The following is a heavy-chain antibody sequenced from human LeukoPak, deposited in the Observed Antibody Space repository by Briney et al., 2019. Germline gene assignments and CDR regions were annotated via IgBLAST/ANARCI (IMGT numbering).Heavy chain of an antibody. CDR2: ISAYNGNT. J-gene: IGHJ4*02. D-gene: IGHD6-13*01. Sequence: ASVKVSCKASGYTFTSYGISWVRQAPGQGLEWMGWISAYNGNTNYAQKLQGRVTMTTDTSTSTAYMELRSLRSDDTAVYYCARVAAEQQLVRDSPDYWGQGTLVTVSS. CDR1: GYTFTSYG. V-gene: IGHV1-18*01. CDR3: ARVAAEQQLVRDSPDY.